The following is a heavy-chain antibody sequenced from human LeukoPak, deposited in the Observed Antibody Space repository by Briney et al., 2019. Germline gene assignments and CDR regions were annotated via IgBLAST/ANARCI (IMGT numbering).Heavy chain of an antibody. CDR3: ARVRYIVVVPAAAPMDV. CDR2: ISAYNGNT. Sequence: ASVKVSCKDSGYTFTSYGISWVRQAPGQGVEWMGWISAYNGNTNYAQKLQGRVTMTTDTSTSTAYMELRSLRSDDTAVYYCARVRYIVVVPAAAPMDVWGQGTTVTVSS. CDR1: GYTFTSYG. V-gene: IGHV1-18*01. J-gene: IGHJ6*02. D-gene: IGHD2-2*01.